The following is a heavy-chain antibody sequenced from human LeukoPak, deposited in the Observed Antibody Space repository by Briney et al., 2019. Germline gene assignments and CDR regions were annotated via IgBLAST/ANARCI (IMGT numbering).Heavy chain of an antibody. CDR3: ARDSIAAAALYY. CDR2: IYYSGST. J-gene: IGHJ4*02. CDR1: GGSISSGDYY. Sequence: PSETLSLTCTVSGGSISSGDYYWSWIRQPPGKGLEWIGYIYYSGSTYYNPSLKSRVTISVDTSKNQFSLKLSSVTAADTAVYYCARDSIAAAALYYWGQGTLVTVSS. D-gene: IGHD6-13*01. V-gene: IGHV4-30-4*01.